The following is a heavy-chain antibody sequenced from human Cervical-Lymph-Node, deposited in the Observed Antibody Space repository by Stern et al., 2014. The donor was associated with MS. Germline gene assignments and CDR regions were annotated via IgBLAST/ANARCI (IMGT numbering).Heavy chain of an antibody. J-gene: IGHJ4*02. CDR2: IYYSGSP. CDR3: ARLGVRWFEDLY. D-gene: IGHD3-10*01. CDR1: GGSISTSNYY. Sequence: QVQLQESGPGLVKPSETLSLTCTVSGGSISTSNYYWGWIRQPPGKGLEWIGSIYYSGSPYSNPSLKSRVTLFVDTSTNQFSLKVSSVTAADTAVYYCARLGVRWFEDLYWGQGTLVTVSS. V-gene: IGHV4-39*01.